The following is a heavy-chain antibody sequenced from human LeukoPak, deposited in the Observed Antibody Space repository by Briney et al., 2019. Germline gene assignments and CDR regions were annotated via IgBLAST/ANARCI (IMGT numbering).Heavy chain of an antibody. D-gene: IGHD6-6*01. CDR2: IYHSGST. CDR1: GYSISSGYY. Sequence: SETLSLTCAVSGYSISSGYYWGWIRPPPGKGLEWIGSIYHSGSTYYNPSLKSRVTISVDTSKNQFSLKLSSVTAADTAVYYCARPLSSSGTFDPWGQGTLVTVSS. CDR3: ARPLSSSGTFDP. V-gene: IGHV4-38-2*01. J-gene: IGHJ5*02.